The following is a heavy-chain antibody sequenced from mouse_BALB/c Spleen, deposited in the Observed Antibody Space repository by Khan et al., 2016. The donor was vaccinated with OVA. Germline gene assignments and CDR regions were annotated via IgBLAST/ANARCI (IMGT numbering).Heavy chain of an antibody. Sequence: VQLQQSGGGLVKPGGSLKLSCAASGFTFSSYAMSWVRQTPETRLEWVASISRGGFTYYPDSVKGRFTISRDNARDILYLQMSSLRSEDTAIYYGTGGLFLYYFDYWGQGTTLTVSS. CDR1: GFTFSSYA. D-gene: IGHD6-1*01. CDR2: ISRGGFT. V-gene: IGHV5-6-5*01. CDR3: TGGLFLYYFDY. J-gene: IGHJ2*01.